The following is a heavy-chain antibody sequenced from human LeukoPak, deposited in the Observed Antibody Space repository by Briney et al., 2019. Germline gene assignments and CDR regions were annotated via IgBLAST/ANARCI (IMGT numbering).Heavy chain of an antibody. V-gene: IGHV1-46*01. D-gene: IGHD6-19*01. CDR1: GYTFTSYY. CDR3: ARDRPYSSGWYTGAFDI. J-gene: IGHJ3*02. Sequence: ASVKVSCKASGYTFTSYYIHWVRQAPGQGLEWMGIINPSGGSTSYAQKFQGRVTMTRDTSISTAYMELSSLRSDDTAVYYCARDRPYSSGWYTGAFDIWGQGTMVTVSS. CDR2: INPSGGST.